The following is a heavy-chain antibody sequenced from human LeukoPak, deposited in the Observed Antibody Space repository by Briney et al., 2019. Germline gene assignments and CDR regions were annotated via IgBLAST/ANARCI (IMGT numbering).Heavy chain of an antibody. Sequence: PGGSLRLSCAASGFTFSSYSMNWLRQAPGKGLEGVSYMHSGGSSVHYADSVKGRFTISRDNAKNSLYLQMNSLRAEDTAVYYCARDGGWQDDYWGQGTLVTVSS. CDR2: MHSGGSSV. J-gene: IGHJ4*02. V-gene: IGHV3-48*01. D-gene: IGHD3-16*01. CDR3: ARDGGWQDDY. CDR1: GFTFSSYS.